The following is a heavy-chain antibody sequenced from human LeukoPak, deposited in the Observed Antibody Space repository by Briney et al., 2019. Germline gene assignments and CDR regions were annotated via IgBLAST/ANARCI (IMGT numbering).Heavy chain of an antibody. V-gene: IGHV4-59*01. CDR2: IHYSGST. Sequence: SETLSLTCTVSGGSISSFYWNWIRQPPGKGLEFIGYIHYSGSTNYNPSLKSRVTISLDTSKNQFSLKLTSVTAADTAVCYCARDRSYGSGNYYNNYGLDVWGQGTTVTVSS. D-gene: IGHD3-10*01. J-gene: IGHJ6*02. CDR3: ARDRSYGSGNYYNNYGLDV. CDR1: GGSISSFY.